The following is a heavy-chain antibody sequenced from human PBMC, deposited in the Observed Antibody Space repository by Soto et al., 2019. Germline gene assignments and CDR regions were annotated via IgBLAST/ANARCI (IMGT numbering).Heavy chain of an antibody. D-gene: IGHD3-10*01. Sequence: ASVKVSCKASGYTFTSYGISWVRQAPGQGLEWMGWISAHNGNTNYAQKLQGRVTMTTDTSTSTAYMELRSLRSDDTAVYYCARVHLSSLYYYGSGSYYNRVPFDYWGQGTLVTVSS. CDR3: ARVHLSSLYYYGSGSYYNRVPFDY. CDR2: ISAHNGNT. CDR1: GYTFTSYG. J-gene: IGHJ4*02. V-gene: IGHV1-18*01.